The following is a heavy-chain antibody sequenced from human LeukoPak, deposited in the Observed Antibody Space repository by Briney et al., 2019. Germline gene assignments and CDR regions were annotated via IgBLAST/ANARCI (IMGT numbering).Heavy chain of an antibody. J-gene: IGHJ4*02. CDR1: GGTFSSYA. D-gene: IGHD1-1*01. V-gene: IGHV1-69*04. CDR3: ARDPILTTPAPGEFDY. Sequence: ASVKVSCKASGGTFSSYAISWVRQAPGQGLEWMGRIIPILGIANYAQKFQGRVTITADKSTSTAYMELSSLRSEDTAVYYCARDPILTTPAPGEFDYGGQGTLVTVSS. CDR2: IIPILGIA.